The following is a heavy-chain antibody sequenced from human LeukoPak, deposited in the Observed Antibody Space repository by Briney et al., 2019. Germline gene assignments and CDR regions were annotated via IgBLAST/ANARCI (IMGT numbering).Heavy chain of an antibody. CDR1: GFTFSSYA. V-gene: IGHV3-23*01. CDR2: ISGSGGST. CDR3: AKDPDVLLWFGESPY. D-gene: IGHD3-10*01. J-gene: IGHJ4*02. Sequence: GGSLGLSCAASGFTFSSYAMSWVRQAPGKGLEWVSAISGSGGSTYYADSVKGRFTISRDNSKNTLYLQMNSLRAEDTAVYYCAKDPDVLLWFGESPYWGQGTLVTVSS.